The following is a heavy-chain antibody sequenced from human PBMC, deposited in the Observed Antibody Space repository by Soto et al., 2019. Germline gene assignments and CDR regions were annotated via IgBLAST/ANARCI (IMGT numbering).Heavy chain of an antibody. CDR2: ISYDGSNK. J-gene: IGHJ4*02. Sequence: GGSLRLSCAASGFTFSSYGMHWVRQAPGKGLEWVAVISYDGSNKYYADSVKGRFTISRDNSKNTLYLQMNSLRAEDTAVYYCAKDVTFRTQQLEEWGQGTLVTVSS. D-gene: IGHD6-13*01. CDR3: AKDVTFRTQQLEE. CDR1: GFTFSSYG. V-gene: IGHV3-30*18.